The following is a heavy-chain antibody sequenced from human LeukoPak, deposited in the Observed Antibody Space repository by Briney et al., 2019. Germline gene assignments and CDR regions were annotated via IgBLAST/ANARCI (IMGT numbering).Heavy chain of an antibody. CDR1: GFTFSSYA. CDR2: ISYDGSNK. CDR3: AKDGVRSSYGEAVDY. V-gene: IGHV3-30-3*01. J-gene: IGHJ4*02. Sequence: GSLRLSCAASGFTFSSYAMHWVRQAPGKGLEWVAVISYDGSNKYYADSVKGRFTISRDNSKNTLYLQMNSLRAEDTAVYYCAKDGVRSSYGEAVDYWGQGTLVTVSS. D-gene: IGHD4-17*01.